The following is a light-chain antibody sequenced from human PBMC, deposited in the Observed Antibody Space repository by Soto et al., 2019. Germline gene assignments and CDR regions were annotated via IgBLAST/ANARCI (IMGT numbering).Light chain of an antibody. CDR2: EVS. CDR3: SSYADRDNVV. Sequence: QSALTQPPSASGSPGQSVTISCTGTSSDVGGYKYVSWYQQHPGKAPKLMIYEVSKRPSGVPDRFSGSKSGNTASLTVSGLQAEDVADYYCSSYADRDNVVFGGGTKLTVL. J-gene: IGLJ2*01. V-gene: IGLV2-8*01. CDR1: SSDVGGYKY.